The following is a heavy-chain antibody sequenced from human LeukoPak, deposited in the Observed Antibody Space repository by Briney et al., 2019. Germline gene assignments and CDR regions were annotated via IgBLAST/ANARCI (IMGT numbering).Heavy chain of an antibody. CDR1: GFTFSSYG. CDR3: AKERTRVSGGWT. V-gene: IGHV3-30*02. J-gene: IGHJ5*02. Sequence: PGGSLRLSCAASGFTFSSYGMHWVRQAPGKGLEWVAFIRYDGSNKYYADSVKGRFTISRDNSKNTLYLQMNSLRTEDTAVYYCAKERTRVSGGWTWGQGTLVTVSS. CDR2: IRYDGSNK. D-gene: IGHD5/OR15-5a*01.